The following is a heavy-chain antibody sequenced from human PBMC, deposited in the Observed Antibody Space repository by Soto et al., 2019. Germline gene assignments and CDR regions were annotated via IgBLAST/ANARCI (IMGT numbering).Heavy chain of an antibody. CDR3: AKDGYYDFWSGYYPRHYYYGMDV. Sequence: LRLSCAASGFTFSSYAMIWVRQAPGKGLEWVSAISGSGGSTYYADSVKGRFTISRDNSKNTLYLQMNSLRAEDTAVYYCAKDGYYDFWSGYYPRHYYYGMDVWGQGTTVTVSS. CDR2: ISGSGGST. J-gene: IGHJ6*02. V-gene: IGHV3-23*01. CDR1: GFTFSSYA. D-gene: IGHD3-3*01.